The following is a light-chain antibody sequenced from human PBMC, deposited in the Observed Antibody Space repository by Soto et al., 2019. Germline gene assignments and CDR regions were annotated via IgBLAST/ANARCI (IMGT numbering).Light chain of an antibody. CDR2: LGS. V-gene: IGKV2-28*01. J-gene: IGKJ2*01. Sequence: DIVMTQSPLSLPVTPGEPASISCRSSQSLLHSNGYNYLDWYLQKPGQSPQLLIYLGSNRASGVPDRFSVSGSGTDFTLKISRVEAEDVGVYYCMQALQTPPTLGQGTKLEIK. CDR3: MQALQTPPT. CDR1: QSLLHSNGYNY.